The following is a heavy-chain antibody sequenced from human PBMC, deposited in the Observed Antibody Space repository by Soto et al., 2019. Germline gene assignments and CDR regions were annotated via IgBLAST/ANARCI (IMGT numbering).Heavy chain of an antibody. CDR3: ASYSSSCNAFDI. CDR2: IYSGGST. J-gene: IGHJ3*02. V-gene: IGHV3-53*01. D-gene: IGHD6-13*01. Sequence: LRLSCAASGFTVSSNYMSWVRQAPGKGLEWVSVIYSGGSTYYADSVKGRFTISRDNSKNTLYLQMNSLRAEDTAVYYCASYSSSCNAFDIWGQGTMVTVSS. CDR1: GFTVSSNY.